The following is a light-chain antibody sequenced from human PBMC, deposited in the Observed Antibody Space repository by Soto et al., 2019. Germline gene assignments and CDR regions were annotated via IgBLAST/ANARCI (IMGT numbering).Light chain of an antibody. J-gene: IGKJ2*01. Sequence: ESVLTQSPGTLSLSPGERATLSCRASQHVSSNYLAWYQHKPGRAPRLLIYSTSSRATGVPDRFSGSGSGTDFTLTISRLEPEDFAVYYCQQYGNSPYTFSQGTKLEIK. CDR1: QHVSSNY. CDR2: STS. CDR3: QQYGNSPYT. V-gene: IGKV3-20*01.